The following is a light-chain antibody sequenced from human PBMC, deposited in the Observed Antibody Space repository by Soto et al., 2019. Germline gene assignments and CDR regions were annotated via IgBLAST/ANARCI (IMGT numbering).Light chain of an antibody. Sequence: DIQMTQSPSTLSASVGDRVTITCRASQSIISWLAWYQQKPGKAPKLLIYDAYSLESGGPSRFSGSGSGTEITLTINSLQPDYFATYYCQQYTSPRGYTFVQGPKMEIK. CDR2: DAY. J-gene: IGKJ2*01. CDR1: QSIISW. V-gene: IGKV1-5*01. CDR3: QQYTSPRGYT.